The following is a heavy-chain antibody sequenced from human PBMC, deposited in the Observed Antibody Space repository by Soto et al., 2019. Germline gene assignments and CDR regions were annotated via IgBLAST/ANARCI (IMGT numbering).Heavy chain of an antibody. CDR2: IWYDGSNK. V-gene: IGHV3-33*01. J-gene: IGHJ6*02. Sequence: QVQLVESGGGVVQPGRSLRLSCAASGFTFSSYGMHWVRQAPGKGLEWVAVIWYDGSNKYYADSVKGRFTISRDNSKNTLYLQMNSLRAEDTAVYYCARVGPPSLYYYYGMDVWGQGTTVTVSS. CDR1: GFTFSSYG. CDR3: ARVGPPSLYYYYGMDV.